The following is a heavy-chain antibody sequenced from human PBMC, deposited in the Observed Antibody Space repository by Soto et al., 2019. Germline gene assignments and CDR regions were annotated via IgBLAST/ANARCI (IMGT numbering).Heavy chain of an antibody. D-gene: IGHD3-3*01. CDR1: GYNFAGYW. CDR2: IYPSDSDT. V-gene: IGHV5-51*01. Sequence: GESLKISCKGSGYNFAGYWIAWVRQMPGKGLELMGIIYPSDSDTRYRPSFQGQVTISADKSTSSAYLQWSSLRASDTAMYYCARGGVSTRTFDYWGQGTPVTVSS. CDR3: ARGGVSTRTFDY. J-gene: IGHJ4*02.